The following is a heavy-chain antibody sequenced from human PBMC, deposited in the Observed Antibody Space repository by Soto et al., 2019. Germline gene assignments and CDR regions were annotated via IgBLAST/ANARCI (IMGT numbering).Heavy chain of an antibody. CDR3: ARDLLDYDSSDLDAFDI. CDR1: GGSIRSYY. V-gene: IGHV4-4*07. D-gene: IGHD3-22*01. CDR2: IYTSGST. J-gene: IGHJ3*02. Sequence: SETLSLTCSVSGGSIRSYYCSWIRQPAGKGLEWIGRIYTSGSTNYNPSLKSRVTMSVDTSKNQFSLKLSSVTAADTAVYYCARDLLDYDSSDLDAFDIWGQGTMVTVSS.